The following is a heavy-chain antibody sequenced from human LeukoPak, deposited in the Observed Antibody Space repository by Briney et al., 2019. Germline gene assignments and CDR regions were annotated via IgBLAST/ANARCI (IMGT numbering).Heavy chain of an antibody. CDR2: IYYSGST. D-gene: IGHD3-3*01. Sequence: SETLSLTCTVSGGSISSYYWSWIRQPPGKGLEWLGYIYYSGSTNYNPSLKSRVAISVDTSKNQFSLKLSSVTAADTAVYYCARAAYDFWSGYENYYMDVWGKGTTVTVSS. CDR1: GGSISSYY. J-gene: IGHJ6*03. V-gene: IGHV4-59*01. CDR3: ARAAYDFWSGYENYYMDV.